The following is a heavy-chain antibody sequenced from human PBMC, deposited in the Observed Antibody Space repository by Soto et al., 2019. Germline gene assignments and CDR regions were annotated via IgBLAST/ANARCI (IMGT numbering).Heavy chain of an antibody. CDR1: GYTFTSYG. J-gene: IGHJ3*02. D-gene: IGHD3-22*01. CDR2: ISAYNGNT. Sequence: ASVKVSCKASGYTFTSYGISWVRQAPGQGLEWMGWISAYNGNTNYAQKLQGRVTMTTDTSTSTAYMELRSLRSDDTAVYYCARGAYDSSGYYPDLDAFDIWRQGTMVTVSS. CDR3: ARGAYDSSGYYPDLDAFDI. V-gene: IGHV1-18*01.